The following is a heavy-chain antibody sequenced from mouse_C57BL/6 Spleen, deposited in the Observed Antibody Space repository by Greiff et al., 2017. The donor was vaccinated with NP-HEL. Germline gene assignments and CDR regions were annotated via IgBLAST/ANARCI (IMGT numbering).Heavy chain of an antibody. CDR1: GYAFSSSW. Sequence: QVQLKESGPELVKPGASVKISCKASGYAFSSSWMNWVKQRPGKGLEWIGRIYPGDGDTNYNGKFKGKATLTADKSSSTAYMQLSSLTSEDSAVYFCARLDYYGSSYESAMDYWGQGTSVTVSS. V-gene: IGHV1-82*01. CDR2: IYPGDGDT. J-gene: IGHJ4*01. CDR3: ARLDYYGSSYESAMDY. D-gene: IGHD1-1*01.